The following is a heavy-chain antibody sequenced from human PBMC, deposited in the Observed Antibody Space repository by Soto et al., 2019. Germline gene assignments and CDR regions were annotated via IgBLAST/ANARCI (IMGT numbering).Heavy chain of an antibody. J-gene: IGHJ6*02. CDR2: IYPGDSDT. V-gene: IGHV5-51*01. CDR3: ARQEAEYCSGGSCYSTAPYYYYGMDV. D-gene: IGHD2-15*01. CDR1: GYSFTSYW. Sequence: PGESLKISCKGSGYSFTSYWIGWVRQMPGKGLEWMGIIYPGDSDTRYSPSFQGQVTISADKSISTAYLQWSSLKASDTAMYYCARQEAEYCSGGSCYSTAPYYYYGMDVWGQGTTVTVSS.